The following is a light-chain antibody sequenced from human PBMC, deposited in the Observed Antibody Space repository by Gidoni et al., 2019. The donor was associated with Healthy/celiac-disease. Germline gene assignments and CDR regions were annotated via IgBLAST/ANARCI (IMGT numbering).Light chain of an antibody. Sequence: DIQMTQSPSSLSASVGDRVTITCRASQSISSYLNWYQQKPGKAPKLLIYAASSLQGGVPSRFSGSGSRTDFTLTISSLQPEDFATYYCQQSYSTLRTFGQGTKVEIK. V-gene: IGKV1-39*01. CDR3: QQSYSTLRT. CDR1: QSISSY. CDR2: AAS. J-gene: IGKJ1*01.